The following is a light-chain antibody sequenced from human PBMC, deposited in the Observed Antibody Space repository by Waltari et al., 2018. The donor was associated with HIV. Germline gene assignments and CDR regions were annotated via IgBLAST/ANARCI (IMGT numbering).Light chain of an antibody. V-gene: IGLV7-43*01. CDR2: STT. Sequence: QPVVTQEPSLTVSPRGTVTLTCTSNTGAVTSDSSHNWFQQKPGQPPRTLIYSTTHKHSWTPARFSGSLLGDKAALTLSDAQPDDEADYYCLLYSGGVHVFGPGTKVTVL. CDR3: LLYSGGVHV. J-gene: IGLJ1*01. CDR1: TGAVTSDSS.